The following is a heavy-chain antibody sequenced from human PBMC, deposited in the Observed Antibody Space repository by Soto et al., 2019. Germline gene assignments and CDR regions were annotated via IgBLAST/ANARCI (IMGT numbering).Heavy chain of an antibody. CDR1: GGSTSSGGYY. D-gene: IGHD4-17*01. V-gene: IGHV4-31*03. J-gene: IGHJ6*03. CDR3: ARAPGTFGDTGYYHYYYMDA. Sequence: SETLSLTCTVSGGSTSSGGYYWTWIRQHPGEGLEWIGYIYNSGITYYNPSLKSRVTISVDTSKNQFSLKLSSVTAADTAVYYCARAPGTFGDTGYYHYYYMDAWGKGTTVTVSS. CDR2: IYNSGIT.